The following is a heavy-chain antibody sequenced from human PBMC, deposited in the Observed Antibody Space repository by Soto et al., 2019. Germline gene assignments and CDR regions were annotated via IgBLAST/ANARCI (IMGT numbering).Heavy chain of an antibody. V-gene: IGHV3-7*01. CDR2: ISGGASDK. CDR1: GFMFSAYW. Sequence: EVQLVESGGGLVQPGGSLRLSCEASGFMFSAYWMSWVRQDPRKGLEWVATISGGASDKFYVDSVKGRFTISRDDAKNSLFLQLNRLRDEDTAVYYCVREDWQRFDHWGQGTLVTVSS. J-gene: IGHJ4*02. CDR3: VREDWQRFDH. D-gene: IGHD6-25*01.